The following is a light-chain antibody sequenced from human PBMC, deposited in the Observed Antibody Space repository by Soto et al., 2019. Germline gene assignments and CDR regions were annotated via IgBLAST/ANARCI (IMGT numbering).Light chain of an antibody. V-gene: IGKV1-39*01. J-gene: IGKJ1*01. CDR1: QSISSY. CDR3: QQYHSYWT. Sequence: DIQMTQSPSSMSASVGDRVTITCRESQSISSYLNWYQQKPGKDAKILIYDASSLQSGVPSRFSVSGSGTEFTLPISSLQTEEFSTYYCQQYHSYWTFGHGPTVDLK. CDR2: DAS.